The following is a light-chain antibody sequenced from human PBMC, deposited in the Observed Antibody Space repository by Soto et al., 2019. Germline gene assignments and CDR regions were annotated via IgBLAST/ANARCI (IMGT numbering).Light chain of an antibody. J-gene: IGLJ2*01. CDR2: EDN. CDR3: QSYDSSNVV. CDR1: SGSIASNY. Sequence: NFMLTQPHSVSESPGKTVTISCTGSSGSIASNYVQWYQQRPGSAPTTVIYEDNQRPSGVPDRFSGSIDSSSNSASLTISGLKTEDEADYYSQSYDSSNVVFGGGIKVTVL. V-gene: IGLV6-57*02.